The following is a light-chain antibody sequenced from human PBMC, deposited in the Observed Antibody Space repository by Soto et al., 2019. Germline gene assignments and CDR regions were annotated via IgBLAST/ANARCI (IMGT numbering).Light chain of an antibody. CDR1: QSVSSS. V-gene: IGKV3-15*01. Sequence: EIVMTQSPATLSMSPGERATLSCRASQSVSSSLAWYQQKPDQAPRLLIYGASTRATGIPDRFSGSGSETEFTLTISSLQAEDFAIYYRQQYNNWWTFGQGTKVEIK. CDR3: QQYNNWWT. J-gene: IGKJ1*01. CDR2: GAS.